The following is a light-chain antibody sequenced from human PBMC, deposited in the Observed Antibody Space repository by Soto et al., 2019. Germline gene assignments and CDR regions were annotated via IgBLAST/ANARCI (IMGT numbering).Light chain of an antibody. V-gene: IGKV3-15*01. J-gene: IGKJ1*01. CDR3: QQYNSWPEP. Sequence: EIRMTQSPGTLSVYTGERATLFCRASQSVRSSLAWYQQKPGQAPRLFIYDASTRATGIPARFSGSGSGTEFTLTISSLQSEDFAVYYCQQYNSWPEPFGQGTKVDIK. CDR1: QSVRSS. CDR2: DAS.